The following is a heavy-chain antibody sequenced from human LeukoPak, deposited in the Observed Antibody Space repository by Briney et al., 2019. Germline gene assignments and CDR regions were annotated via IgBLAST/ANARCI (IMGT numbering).Heavy chain of an antibody. J-gene: IGHJ3*02. V-gene: IGHV3-43*02. CDR2: ISGDGGST. Sequence: GGSLRLPCAASGFTFDDYAMHWVRQAPGKGLEWVSLISGDGGSTYYADSVKGRFTISRDNSKNSLYLQMNSLRTEDTALYYCANDKYSGSYQDAFDIWGQGTMVTVSS. CDR3: ANDKYSGSYQDAFDI. D-gene: IGHD1-26*01. CDR1: GFTFDDYA.